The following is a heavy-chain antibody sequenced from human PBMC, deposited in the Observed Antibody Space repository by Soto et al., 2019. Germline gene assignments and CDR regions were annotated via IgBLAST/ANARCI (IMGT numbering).Heavy chain of an antibody. V-gene: IGHV3-23*01. Sequence: EVQLLESGGGLVQPGGSLRLSCAASGFTFSSYAMSWVRQAPGKGLEWVSAISGSGGSTYYADSVKGRFTISRDNSKNTLYLQMNSLRAEDTAVYYCAAPPDNYYDSSWGRWLDPWGQGTLVTVSS. CDR1: GFTFSSYA. CDR3: AAPPDNYYDSSWGRWLDP. D-gene: IGHD3-22*01. CDR2: ISGSGGST. J-gene: IGHJ5*02.